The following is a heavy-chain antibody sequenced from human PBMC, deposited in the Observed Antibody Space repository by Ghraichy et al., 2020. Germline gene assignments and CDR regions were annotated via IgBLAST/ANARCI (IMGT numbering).Heavy chain of an antibody. J-gene: IGHJ4*02. V-gene: IGHV3-7*01. D-gene: IGHD3-22*01. CDR1: GFTFSSYW. CDR3: ARDGTYYYDSSGYPHPPLFDY. CDR2: IKQDGSEK. Sequence: GGSLRLSCAASGFTFSSYWMSWVRQAPGKGLEWVANIKQDGSEKYYVDSVKGRFTISRDNAKNSLYLQMNSLRAEDTAVYYCARDGTYYYDSSGYPHPPLFDYWGQGTLVTVSS.